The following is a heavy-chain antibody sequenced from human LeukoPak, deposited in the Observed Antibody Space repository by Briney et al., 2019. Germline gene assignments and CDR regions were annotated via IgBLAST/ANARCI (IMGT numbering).Heavy chain of an antibody. CDR1: GFTFSSYG. CDR2: ISYDGSNK. Sequence: PGGSLRLSCAASGFTFSSYGMHWVRQAPGKGLEWVAVISYDGSNKYYADSVKGRFTISRDNSKNTLYLQMNSLRAEDTAVYYCAEEHLLKPQWLVDYWGQGTLVTVSS. J-gene: IGHJ4*02. V-gene: IGHV3-30*18. D-gene: IGHD6-19*01. CDR3: AEEHLLKPQWLVDY.